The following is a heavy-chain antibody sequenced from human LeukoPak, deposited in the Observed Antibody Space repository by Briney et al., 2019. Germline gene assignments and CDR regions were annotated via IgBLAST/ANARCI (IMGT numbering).Heavy chain of an antibody. J-gene: IGHJ4*02. CDR2: ISSSSSYI. D-gene: IGHD3-10*01. V-gene: IGHV3-21*01. CDR1: GFTFSSYW. CDR3: ARGLLVVRGVTRFDY. Sequence: GGPLRLSCAASGFTFSSYWMTWVRQAPGKGLEWVSSISSSSSYIYYADSVKGRFTISRDNAKNSLYLQMNSLRAEDTAVYYCARGLLVVRGVTRFDYWGQGTLVTVSS.